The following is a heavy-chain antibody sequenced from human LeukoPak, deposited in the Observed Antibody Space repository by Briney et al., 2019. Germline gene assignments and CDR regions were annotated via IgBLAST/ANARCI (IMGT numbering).Heavy chain of an antibody. V-gene: IGHV3-7*01. Sequence: GGSLRLSCAASGFTLSSYWMSWVRQVPGKGLEWVANIKRDGSEENYVDSVKGRFTISRDNAKASLYLQMNSLRAEDTAVYYCARDSIYTPHIDYWGQGTLVTVSS. J-gene: IGHJ4*02. CDR3: ARDSIYTPHIDY. CDR1: GFTLSSYW. D-gene: IGHD2-2*02. CDR2: IKRDGSEE.